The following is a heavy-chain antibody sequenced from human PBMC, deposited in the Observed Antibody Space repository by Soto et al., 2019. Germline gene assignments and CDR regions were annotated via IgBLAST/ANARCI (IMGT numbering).Heavy chain of an antibody. D-gene: IGHD3-3*01. V-gene: IGHV4-59*08. CDR1: GGSISSYY. CDR3: ARLEGYWYFDI. CDR2: IYYSGST. J-gene: IGHJ2*01. Sequence: QLQLQESGPGLVKPSETLSLTCTVYGGSISSYYWSWIRQPPGKGLEWIGYIYYSGSTNYNPSLKSRVTTSVDTSKNQFSLTLSSVTAADTAVYYCARLEGYWYFDIWGRGTLVTVSS.